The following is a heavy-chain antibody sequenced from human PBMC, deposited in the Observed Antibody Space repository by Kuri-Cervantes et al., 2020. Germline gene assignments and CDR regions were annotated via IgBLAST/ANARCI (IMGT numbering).Heavy chain of an antibody. CDR1: GFTFGDNA. CDR2: IWYDGSNK. V-gene: IGHV3-33*01. CDR3: ARDGFDY. Sequence: GESLKISCTTSGFTFGDNAMSWVRQAPGKGLEWVAVIWYDGSNKYYADSVKGRFTISRDNSKNTLYLQMNSLRAEDTAVYYCARDGFDYWGQGTLVTVSS. J-gene: IGHJ4*02.